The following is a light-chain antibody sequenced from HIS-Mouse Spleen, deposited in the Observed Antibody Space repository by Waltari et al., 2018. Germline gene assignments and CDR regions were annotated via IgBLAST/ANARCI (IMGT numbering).Light chain of an antibody. J-gene: IGLJ3*02. CDR2: RNN. Sequence: QSVLTQPPSASGTPGQRVTISCSGSSSNIGSNYVYWYQQLPGTAPKLLIYRNNQRPSGVPGRFAGSKSGTSASLAIRGLRSEDEADYYCAAWDDSLGGRVFGGGTKLTV. V-gene: IGLV1-47*01. CDR3: AAWDDSLGGRV. CDR1: SSNIGSNY.